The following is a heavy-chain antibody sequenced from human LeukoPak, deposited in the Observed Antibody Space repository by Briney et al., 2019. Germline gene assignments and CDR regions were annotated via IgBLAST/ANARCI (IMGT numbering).Heavy chain of an antibody. CDR2: INPNSGGT. J-gene: IGHJ4*02. CDR1: GYTFTGYY. Sequence: ASVKVSCKASGYTFTGYYMHWVRQAPGQGLEWMGWINPNSGGTNYAQKFQGRVTMTRDTSISTAYMELSRLRSDDTAVYYCARGGGYYDFWSGYLRPWGQGTLVTVSS. D-gene: IGHD3-3*01. CDR3: ARGGGYYDFWSGYLRP. V-gene: IGHV1-2*02.